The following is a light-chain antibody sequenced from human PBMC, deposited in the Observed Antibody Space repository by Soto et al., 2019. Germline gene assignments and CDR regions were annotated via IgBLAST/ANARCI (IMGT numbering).Light chain of an antibody. Sequence: IQMTQSPSSLSSSAGERATLTCRASQSIRNDLGWYQQKPGKAPKLLIYAASTLQSGVPSRCSGSGSGTDFTLTISILQPEDFATYYCQQLESYPATFGGGTKVDIK. V-gene: IGKV1-17*01. CDR3: QQLESYPAT. J-gene: IGKJ4*01. CDR2: AAS. CDR1: QSIRND.